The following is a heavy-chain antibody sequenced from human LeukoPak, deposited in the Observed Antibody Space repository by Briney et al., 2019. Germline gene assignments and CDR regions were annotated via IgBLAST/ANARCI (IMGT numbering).Heavy chain of an antibody. Sequence: ASVKVSCNASGGTSTNDAINWVRQSPGQGLEWIWRAVPGHKTYAPRLKGRLTITADTSTSTAYMELSSLTSEDTAVYYCARDANFGRPTRDWHFDLWGRGTLVTVSS. J-gene: IGHJ2*01. CDR2: AVPGHK. V-gene: IGHV1-69*04. CDR1: GGTSTNDA. CDR3: ARDANFGRPTRDWHFDL. D-gene: IGHD1-7*01.